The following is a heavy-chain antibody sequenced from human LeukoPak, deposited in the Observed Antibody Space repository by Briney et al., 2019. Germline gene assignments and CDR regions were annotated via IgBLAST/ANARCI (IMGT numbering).Heavy chain of an antibody. CDR2: INVGNGNT. Sequence: ASVKVSCKASGYTFSTYAMHWVRQAPGQRLEWMGWINVGNGNTKYSQEFQGRVTITRDTSASTAYMELSSLRSEDTAVYYCARLGRMIVDDYWGQGTLVTVSS. J-gene: IGHJ4*02. D-gene: IGHD3-22*01. CDR1: GYTFSTYA. CDR3: ARLGRMIVDDY. V-gene: IGHV1-3*03.